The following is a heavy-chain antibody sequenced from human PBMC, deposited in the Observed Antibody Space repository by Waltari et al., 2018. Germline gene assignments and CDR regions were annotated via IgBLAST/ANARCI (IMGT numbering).Heavy chain of an antibody. Sequence: QMQLVQSGPEVKKPGTSVKVSCKASGFTFTSSAVQWVRQARGQRLEWIGWIVVGSGNTNYAQKFQERGTITRDMSTSTAYMELSSLRSEDTAVYYCAAVSPLLPGGLDYWGQGTLVTVSS. D-gene: IGHD3-10*01. J-gene: IGHJ4*02. V-gene: IGHV1-58*01. CDR1: GFTFTSSA. CDR3: AAVSPLLPGGLDY. CDR2: IVVGSGNT.